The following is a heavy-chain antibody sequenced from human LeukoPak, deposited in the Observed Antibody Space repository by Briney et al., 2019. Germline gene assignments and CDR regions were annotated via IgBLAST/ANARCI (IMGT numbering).Heavy chain of an antibody. CDR2: IIPLLPTT. J-gene: IGHJ3*01. CDR1: GYTFTGYY. Sequence: GASVKVSCKASGYTFTGYYMHWVRQAPGQGLEWMGRIIPLLPTTIYAQKFRDRVTITADRSTGTAYMELSSLRSDDTAVYYCARVEGGGGSLDLWGQGTMVTVSS. D-gene: IGHD3-16*01. V-gene: IGHV1-69*08. CDR3: ARVEGGGGSLDL.